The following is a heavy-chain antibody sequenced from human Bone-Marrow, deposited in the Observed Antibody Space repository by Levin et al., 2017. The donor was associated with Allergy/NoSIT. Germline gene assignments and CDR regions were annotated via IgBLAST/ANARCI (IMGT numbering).Heavy chain of an antibody. Sequence: GGSLRLSCAASGFTFSSYAMSWVRQAPGKGLEWVSSISGSGTITHYAESVKGRFTISRDISKNMLHLQMNSLRAEDTAIYFCAKEGLAVSGYYFDSWGQGTLVTVSS. V-gene: IGHV3-23*01. CDR3: AKEGLAVSGYYFDS. CDR2: ISGSGTIT. CDR1: GFTFSSYA. J-gene: IGHJ4*02. D-gene: IGHD6-19*01.